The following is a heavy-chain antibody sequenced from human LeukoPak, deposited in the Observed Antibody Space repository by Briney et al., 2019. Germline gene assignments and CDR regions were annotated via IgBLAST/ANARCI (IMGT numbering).Heavy chain of an antibody. Sequence: GSLRLSCAASGFPFSSYAMSWFRQTPGKGLEWVSFIYSDNTHYSDSVKGRFTISRDNSKNTLYLQMNSLRAEDTAVYYCARRAGAYSHPYDYWGQGTLVTVSS. CDR1: GFPFSSYA. CDR2: IYSDNT. D-gene: IGHD4/OR15-4a*01. J-gene: IGHJ4*02. V-gene: IGHV3-53*01. CDR3: ARRAGAYSHPYDY.